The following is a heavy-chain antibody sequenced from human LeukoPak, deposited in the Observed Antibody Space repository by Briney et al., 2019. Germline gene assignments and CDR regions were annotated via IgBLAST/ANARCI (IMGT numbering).Heavy chain of an antibody. J-gene: IGHJ4*02. D-gene: IGHD6-6*01. CDR2: IKTDGSIT. CDR1: GFGFSNFW. CDR3: TREADPAFSASSSPDF. V-gene: IGHV3-74*01. Sequence: GGSLRLSCAASGFGFSNFWMHWVRQAPGKGLEWVSCIKTDGSITAYADSVKGRFTISRDNAKNTLYLHMNSLKGEDTATYFCTREADPAFSASSSPDFWGQGTPVTVS.